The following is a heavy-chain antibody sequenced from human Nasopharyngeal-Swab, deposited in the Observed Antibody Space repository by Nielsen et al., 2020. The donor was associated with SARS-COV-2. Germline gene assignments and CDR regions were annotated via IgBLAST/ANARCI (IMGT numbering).Heavy chain of an antibody. CDR3: ARAESTYYDFWSGYYFFDY. J-gene: IGHJ4*02. CDR1: GFTFSSYW. Sequence: GESLKISCAASGFTFSSYWMSWVRQAPGKGLEWVANIKQDGSEKYYVDSVKGRFTISRDNAKNSLYLQINSLRAEDTAVYYCARAESTYYDFWSGYYFFDYWGQGTLVTVSS. D-gene: IGHD3-3*01. V-gene: IGHV3-7*01. CDR2: IKQDGSEK.